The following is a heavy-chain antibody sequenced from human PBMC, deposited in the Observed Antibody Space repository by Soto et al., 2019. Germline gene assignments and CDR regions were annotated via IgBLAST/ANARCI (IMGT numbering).Heavy chain of an antibody. CDR3: ARHISRNHFDY. D-gene: IGHD3-9*01. Sequence: NPSETLSLTCTVSGDSSSGSLYYWGWIRQPPGKGLEWIGTAHYGGSTYYNPSLRGRVTISVDTSKSQFSLKLYSVTAADTSVYYCARHISRNHFDYWGQGTLVTVSS. V-gene: IGHV4-39*01. J-gene: IGHJ4*02. CDR1: GDSSSGSLYY. CDR2: AHYGGST.